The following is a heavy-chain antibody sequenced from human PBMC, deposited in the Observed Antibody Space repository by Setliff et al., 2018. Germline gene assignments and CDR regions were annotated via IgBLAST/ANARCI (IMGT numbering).Heavy chain of an antibody. Sequence: GASVKVSCKASGGTFSSYAISWVRQAPGQVLEWMGGIIPIFGTANYAQKFQGRVTMTTDTSTSTAYMELRSLRSDDTAVYYCARDKATYYDSSGYYFTSSMDVWGQGTTVTVSS. CDR1: GGTFSSYA. V-gene: IGHV1-69*05. CDR2: IIPIFGTA. D-gene: IGHD3-22*01. J-gene: IGHJ6*02. CDR3: ARDKATYYDSSGYYFTSSMDV.